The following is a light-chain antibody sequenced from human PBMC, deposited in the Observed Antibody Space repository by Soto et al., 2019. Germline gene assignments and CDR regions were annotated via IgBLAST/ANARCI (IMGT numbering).Light chain of an antibody. J-gene: IGLJ1*01. CDR2: EVT. Sequence: QSALTQPPSASGSPGQSVTISCTGTSSDVGGYDYVSWYQQRPGKAPKLLIHEVTKRPSGVPDRFSGSKSGNTASLTVSGLQAEDEADYYCCSYAGTYSYVFGTG. CDR1: SSDVGGYDY. CDR3: CSYAGTYSYV. V-gene: IGLV2-8*01.